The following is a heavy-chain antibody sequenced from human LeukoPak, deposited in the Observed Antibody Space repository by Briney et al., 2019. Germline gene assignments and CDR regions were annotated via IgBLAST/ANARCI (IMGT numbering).Heavy chain of an antibody. J-gene: IGHJ4*02. D-gene: IGHD3-22*01. CDR2: IQNNGRNK. CDR1: GFTFSSYA. V-gene: IGHV3-30*04. CDR3: TRDLSGHYSIDY. Sequence: GGSLRLSCAASGFTFSSYAIHWVRQAPGKGLEGGAFIQNNGRNKDYADSVKGRFTISRDNSKNTLYLQVNSLRPEDTAVYYCTRDLSGHYSIDYWGQGTLVTVSS.